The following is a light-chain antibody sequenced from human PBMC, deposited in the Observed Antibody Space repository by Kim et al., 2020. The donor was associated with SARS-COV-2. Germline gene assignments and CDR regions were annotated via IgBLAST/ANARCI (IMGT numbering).Light chain of an antibody. Sequence: EIVLTQSPATLSLSPGQRATLSCRASQSIGTDLAWYQQRLGQTPRLFIYDASNRAPGIPVRISGSGSGTDFTLTFSSLEPEDSAVYYCQQRNMWPRTFGQGTKVDIK. CDR1: QSIGTD. J-gene: IGKJ1*01. CDR3: QQRNMWPRT. CDR2: DAS. V-gene: IGKV3-11*01.